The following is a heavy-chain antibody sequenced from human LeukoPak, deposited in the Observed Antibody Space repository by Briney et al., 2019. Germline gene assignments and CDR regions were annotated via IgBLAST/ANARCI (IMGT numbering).Heavy chain of an antibody. V-gene: IGHV3-48*03. Sequence: GGSLRLSCAASGFTFSSYEMNWVRQAPGKGLEWVSYISSSGSTIYYADSVKGRFTISRDNAKNTLYLQMNSLRAEDTAVYYCARAPQYYYDSSGYYTFDYWGQGTLVTVSS. D-gene: IGHD3-22*01. CDR1: GFTFSSYE. CDR2: ISSSGSTI. CDR3: ARAPQYYYDSSGYYTFDY. J-gene: IGHJ4*02.